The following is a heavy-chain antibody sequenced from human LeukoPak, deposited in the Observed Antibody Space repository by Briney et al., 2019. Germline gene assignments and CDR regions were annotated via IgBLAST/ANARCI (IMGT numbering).Heavy chain of an antibody. CDR1: GHTFTSYG. J-gene: IGHJ6*02. D-gene: IGHD1-26*01. V-gene: IGHV1-18*01. Sequence: ASVTVSFKASGHTFTSYGISWVRQAPGQGLEWMGWISAYNGNTNYAQKLQGRVTMTTDTSTSTAYMELRSLRSDDTAVYYCARDVFSGSYWGPYYYYGMDVWGQGTTVTVSS. CDR3: ARDVFSGSYWGPYYYYGMDV. CDR2: ISAYNGNT.